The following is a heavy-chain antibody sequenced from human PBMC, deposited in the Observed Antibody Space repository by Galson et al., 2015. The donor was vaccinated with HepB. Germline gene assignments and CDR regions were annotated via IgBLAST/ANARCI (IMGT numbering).Heavy chain of an antibody. Sequence: SVKVSCKASGGTFSSYAISWVRQAPGQGLEWMGGIIPIFGTANYAQKFHGRVTITADESTSTAYMELSSLRSEDTAVYYCARGGRVVTTLFDYWGQGTLVTVSS. D-gene: IGHD2-21*02. V-gene: IGHV1-69*13. CDR1: GGTFSSYA. CDR2: IIPIFGTA. CDR3: ARGGRVVTTLFDY. J-gene: IGHJ4*02.